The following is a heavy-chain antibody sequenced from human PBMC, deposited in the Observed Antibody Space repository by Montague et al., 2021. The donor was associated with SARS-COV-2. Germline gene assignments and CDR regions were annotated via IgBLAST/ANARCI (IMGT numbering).Heavy chain of an antibody. D-gene: IGHD2-2*01. V-gene: IGHV3-23*03. CDR2: IYSGSTRT. CDR1: GFTFSTYA. J-gene: IGHJ6*02. CDR3: AKMSYIVVLPDAMEWYGMDV. Sequence: SLRLSCAASGFTFSTYAMSWVRQAPGKGLEWVSVIYSGSTRTYYSDSVKGRFTISRDNSQNTLYLQMNSLRAEDTAVYYCAKMSYIVVLPDAMEWYGMDVWGQGTTVTVSS.